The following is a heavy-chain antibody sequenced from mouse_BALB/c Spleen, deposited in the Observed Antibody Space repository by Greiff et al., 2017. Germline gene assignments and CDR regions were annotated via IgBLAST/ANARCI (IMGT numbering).Heavy chain of an antibody. CDR2: INPSTGYT. D-gene: IGHD1-1*02. J-gene: IGHJ1*01. Sequence: VQLKQSGAELAKPGASVKMSCKASGYTFTSYWMHWVKQRPGQGLEWIGYINPSTGYTEYNQKFKDKATLTADKSSSTAYMQLSSLTSEDSAVYYCARYGRVYWYFDVWGAGTTVTVSS. CDR3: ARYGRVYWYFDV. V-gene: IGHV1-7*01. CDR1: GYTFTSYW.